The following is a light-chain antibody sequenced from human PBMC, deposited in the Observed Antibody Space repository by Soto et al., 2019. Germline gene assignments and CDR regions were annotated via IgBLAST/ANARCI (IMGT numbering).Light chain of an antibody. J-gene: IGLJ1*01. CDR3: TSYASGSAYV. CDR1: SSDVGGYNR. CDR2: DVS. V-gene: IGLV2-18*02. Sequence: QSVLTQPPSVSGSPGQSVAISCTGASSDVGGYNRVSWYQQAPGKAPKLLIYDVSNRPSGGSTRFSGSKSGNTASLTISGLQAEDEADYYCTSYASGSAYVFGPGTKVTFL.